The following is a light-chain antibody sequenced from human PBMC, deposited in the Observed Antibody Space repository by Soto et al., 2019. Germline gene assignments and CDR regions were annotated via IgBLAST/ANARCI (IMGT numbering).Light chain of an antibody. V-gene: IGKV3D-20*02. CDR1: QSVASSH. J-gene: IGKJ4*01. CDR3: QQRGDWPFLS. CDR2: DAS. Sequence: EIVLTQSPGTLSLSPGERATLSFRASQSVASSHLAWYQQKPGQTPRLLIYDASSRATGIPDRFSGSGSGTDFTLTISRLEPEDFAVYYCQQRGDWPFLSFGGGTKV.